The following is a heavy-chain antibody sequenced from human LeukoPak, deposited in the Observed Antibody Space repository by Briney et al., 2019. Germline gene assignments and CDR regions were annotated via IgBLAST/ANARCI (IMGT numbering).Heavy chain of an antibody. CDR1: GGSFSGYY. V-gene: IGHV4-34*01. Sequence: PSETLSLTCAVYGGSFSGYYWSWIRQPPGKGLEWIGEINHSGSTNYNPSLKSRVTISVDTSKNQFSLKLSSVTAADTAVYYCARHSGPHCSSTSCYNFYYYYGMDVWGQGATVTVSS. CDR3: ARHSGPHCSSTSCYNFYYYYGMDV. D-gene: IGHD2-2*02. CDR2: INHSGST. J-gene: IGHJ6*02.